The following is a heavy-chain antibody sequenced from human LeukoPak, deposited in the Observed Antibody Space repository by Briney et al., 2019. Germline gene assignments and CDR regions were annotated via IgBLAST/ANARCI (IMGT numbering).Heavy chain of an antibody. Sequence: QPGGSLRLSCAVSKFTFNNYAMHWVRQALGKGLEWVSIISSDGSNKYYADSVKGRFAISRDNSNNTLYLQMNSLRAEDTAVYYCARRSRDGWYFDYWGQGTLVTVSS. CDR2: ISSDGSNK. CDR3: ARRSRDGWYFDY. J-gene: IGHJ4*02. CDR1: KFTFNNYA. V-gene: IGHV3-30*09. D-gene: IGHD5-24*01.